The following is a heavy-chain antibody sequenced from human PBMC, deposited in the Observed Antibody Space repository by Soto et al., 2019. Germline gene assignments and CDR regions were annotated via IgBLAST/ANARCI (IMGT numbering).Heavy chain of an antibody. Sequence: QVQLVQSGAEVKKPGSSVKVSCKASGGTFSRYSTTWVRQVPGHGLEWIGRIIPIFGIASYAQKFQGRVTITADESTSXAXMXXSSLRSDDTAVYYCAREDRDRETGLVPAAIDGMDVWGQGTTVTVSS. CDR1: GGTFSRYS. D-gene: IGHD2-2*01. V-gene: IGHV1-69*08. J-gene: IGHJ6*02. CDR3: AREDRDRETGLVPAAIDGMDV. CDR2: IIPIFGIA.